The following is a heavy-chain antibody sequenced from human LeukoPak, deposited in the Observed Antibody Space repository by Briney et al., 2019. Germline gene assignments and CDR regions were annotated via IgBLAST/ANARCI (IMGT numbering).Heavy chain of an antibody. Sequence: PGGSLRLSCAASGFTFSDYYMSWIRQAPGKGLKWVSYISSSSSYTYYADSVKGRFTISRDNSKNTLYLQMNSLRPEDTAVYYCARDGLLGATNPFDYWGQGTLVTVSS. J-gene: IGHJ4*02. CDR2: ISSSSSYT. V-gene: IGHV3-11*06. CDR3: ARDGLLGATNPFDY. D-gene: IGHD1-26*01. CDR1: GFTFSDYY.